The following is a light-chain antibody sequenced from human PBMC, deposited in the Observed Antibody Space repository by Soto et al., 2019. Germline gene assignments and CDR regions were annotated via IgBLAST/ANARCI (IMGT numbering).Light chain of an antibody. Sequence: EIVLTQSPATLSLPPVRRATISCSASQSVKTFLVWYQQRPGQAPRLLIHDASHRAAGIPARFSGSGFGTDFTLTIRSLEPEDAAVYYCQQSSNWPPINCGKGQRRGIK. CDR3: QQSSNWPPIN. CDR1: QSVKTF. J-gene: IGKJ5*01. CDR2: DAS. V-gene: IGKV3-11*01.